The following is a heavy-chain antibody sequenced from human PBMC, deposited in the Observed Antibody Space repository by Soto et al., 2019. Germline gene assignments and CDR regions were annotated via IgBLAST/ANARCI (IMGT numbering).Heavy chain of an antibody. CDR1: GDSISSSSYF. CDR2: IYYSGST. V-gene: IGHV4-39*01. Sequence: SETLSLTCTVSGDSISSSSYFWGWVRQPPGKGLEWIGSIYYSGSTYYNPSLKSRVTISVDTSKNHFSLKLSSVTAADTAVYYCARQGIAVAGWDYYYYGMDVWGQGTTVTVSS. J-gene: IGHJ6*02. CDR3: ARQGIAVAGWDYYYYGMDV. D-gene: IGHD6-19*01.